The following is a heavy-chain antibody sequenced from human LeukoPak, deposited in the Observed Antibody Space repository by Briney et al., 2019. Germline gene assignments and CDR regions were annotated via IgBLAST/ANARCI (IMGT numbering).Heavy chain of an antibody. CDR3: ARWGTVRRFVADQ. CDR1: GYSFPNFW. CDR2: VYPGNSDT. D-gene: IGHD3-16*01. Sequence: GESLKISCGGSGYSFPNFWIGWVRQMPGKGLEWMGIVYPGNSDTRYSPSFQGQVTISADKSISTAYLQWSSLKASDTAMYYCARWGTVRRFVADQWGQGTLVAVSS. J-gene: IGHJ4*02. V-gene: IGHV5-51*01.